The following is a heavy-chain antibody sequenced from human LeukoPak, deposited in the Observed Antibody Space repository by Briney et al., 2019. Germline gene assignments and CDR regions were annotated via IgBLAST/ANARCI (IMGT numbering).Heavy chain of an antibody. CDR2: IYPVDSDT. D-gene: IGHD3-10*01. Sequence: RRMPGXGXXGGGVIYPVDSDTRYSPSFQGQVTFSADKSISTAYLQWSSLKASDTAMYYCARHDPGGDGMDVWGQGTTVTVSS. J-gene: IGHJ6*02. CDR3: ARHDPGGDGMDV. V-gene: IGHV5-51*01.